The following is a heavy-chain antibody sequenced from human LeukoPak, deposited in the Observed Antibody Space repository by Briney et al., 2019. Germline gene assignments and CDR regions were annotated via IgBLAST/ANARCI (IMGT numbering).Heavy chain of an antibody. J-gene: IGHJ3*02. CDR3: ARGGSYLVSDAFDI. V-gene: IGHV3-74*01. D-gene: IGHD1-26*01. CDR2: INSDGSSA. Sequence: PGGSLRLSCAASGFTFSSYWMHWVRQAPGKGLVWVSRINSDGSSASYADSVKGRFTISRDNAKNTLYLQMNSLRAEDTAVYYCARGGSYLVSDAFDIWGQGTMVTVSS. CDR1: GFTFSSYW.